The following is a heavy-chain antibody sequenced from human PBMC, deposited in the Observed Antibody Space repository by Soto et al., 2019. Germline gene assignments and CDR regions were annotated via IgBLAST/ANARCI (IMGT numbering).Heavy chain of an antibody. D-gene: IGHD1-26*01. J-gene: IGHJ4*02. Sequence: QVQLVESGGGVVQSGGSLTLSCTVSGFFRSDYGMHWVRQAPCKRLEWVAATSSDGSSEYYSDSVKDRFTTSRENSKNTVYLHMNRLRAEDKGLYYCARGGGFNQLLSGSDHWGQGNMVTVSS. CDR3: ARGGGFNQLLSGSDH. V-gene: IGHV3-33*05. CDR2: TSSDGSSE. CDR1: GFFRSDYG.